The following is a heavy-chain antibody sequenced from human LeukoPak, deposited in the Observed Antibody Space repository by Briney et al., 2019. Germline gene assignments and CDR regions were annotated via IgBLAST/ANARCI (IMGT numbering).Heavy chain of an antibody. CDR1: GYTLTGYY. V-gene: IGHV1-2*02. J-gene: IGHJ4*02. Sequence: ASVRVSCTASGYTLTGYYMHWVRQAPGQGLEWMGWINPNSGGTNYAQKFQGRVTMTRDTSISTAYMELSRLRSDDTAVYYCARDIMSGVVVMDYWGQGTLVTVSS. D-gene: IGHD3-22*01. CDR2: INPNSGGT. CDR3: ARDIMSGVVVMDY.